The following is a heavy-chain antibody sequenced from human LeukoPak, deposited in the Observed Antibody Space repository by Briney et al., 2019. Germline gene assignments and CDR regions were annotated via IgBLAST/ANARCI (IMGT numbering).Heavy chain of an antibody. Sequence: ASVKVSCKVSGYILTELSMQWVRQAPGKGLEWMGGFDPEDGETIYAQKFQGRVTMTEDTSTDTAYMELSSLRSEDTAVYYCATVAAAGGWAYGMEVWGQGTTGTVSS. V-gene: IGHV1-24*01. D-gene: IGHD6-13*01. J-gene: IGHJ6*02. CDR2: FDPEDGET. CDR1: GYILTELS. CDR3: ATVAAAGGWAYGMEV.